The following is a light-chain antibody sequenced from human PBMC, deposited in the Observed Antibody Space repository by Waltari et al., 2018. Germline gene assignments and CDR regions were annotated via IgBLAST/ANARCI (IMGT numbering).Light chain of an antibody. CDR1: SGDVGGDVS. CDR2: DGS. CDR3: ASQSGNNVVM. V-gene: IGLV2-14*03. J-gene: IGLJ3*02. Sequence: QSALTQPASVSGSPGQSISIPCIGSSGDVGGDVSVSWYQDHPGQAPKVIIYDGSSRPAGGSARFSGSKCGDTASLTISDLQPEEEATYYCASQSGNNVVMYGGEKKLTVL.